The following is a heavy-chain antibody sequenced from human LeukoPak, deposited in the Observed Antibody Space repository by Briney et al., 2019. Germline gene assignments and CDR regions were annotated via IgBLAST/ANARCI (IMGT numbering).Heavy chain of an antibody. J-gene: IGHJ4*02. CDR3: ARVLIAAAGNDY. CDR1: GGSISSGSYY. D-gene: IGHD6-13*01. CDR2: IYTSGST. V-gene: IGHV4-61*02. Sequence: KSSETLSLTCTVSGGSISSGSYYWNWIRQPAGKGLEWIGRIYTSGSTNYNPSLKSRVTISVDTSKNQFSLKLSSVTAADTAVYYCARVLIAAAGNDYWGQGTLVTVSS.